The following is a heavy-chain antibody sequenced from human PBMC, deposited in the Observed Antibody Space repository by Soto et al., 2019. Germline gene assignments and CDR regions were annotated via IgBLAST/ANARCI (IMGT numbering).Heavy chain of an antibody. CDR2: VSPPFRTS. J-gene: IGHJ6*02. D-gene: IGHD3-10*01. CDR3: ARVLYYGSGSYSPYGMDV. CDR1: GVSFNNNG. Sequence: SGAAVKKPGSSVKVSCKTSGVSFNNNGIGWVRQAPGHGLEWMGGVSPPFRTSNYARKFQGRISITADASTGTVNMELSSLTSEDTAQYYCARVLYYGSGSYSPYGMDVWGQGTTVTVSS. V-gene: IGHV1-69*01.